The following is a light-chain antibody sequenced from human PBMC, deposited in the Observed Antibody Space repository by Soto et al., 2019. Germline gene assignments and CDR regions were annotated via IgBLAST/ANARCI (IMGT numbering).Light chain of an antibody. J-gene: IGLJ3*02. Sequence: QSALTQPRSVSGSPGQSVTISCTGTSSDVGNYDYVSWYQQHPGMAPQLIIYDIAMRPSGVPDRFSGSKFGNTASLTISGLQAEDEADYYCCSYAGSYSWVFGGGTKLTVL. V-gene: IGLV2-11*01. CDR2: DIA. CDR1: SSDVGNYDY. CDR3: CSYAGSYSWV.